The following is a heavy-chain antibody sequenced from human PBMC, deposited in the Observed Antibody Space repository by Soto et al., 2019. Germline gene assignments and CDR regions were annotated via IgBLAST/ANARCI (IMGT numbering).Heavy chain of an antibody. Sequence: SVKVSCKASGFTFTSSAVQWVRQARGQRLEWIGWIVVGSGNTNYAQKFQERVTITRDMSTSTAYMELSSLRSDDTAVYYCAIAAILDYHYAMDVWGQGTTVTVSS. CDR2: IVVGSGNT. D-gene: IGHD2-15*01. CDR3: AIAAILDYHYAMDV. J-gene: IGHJ6*02. V-gene: IGHV1-58*01. CDR1: GFTFTSSA.